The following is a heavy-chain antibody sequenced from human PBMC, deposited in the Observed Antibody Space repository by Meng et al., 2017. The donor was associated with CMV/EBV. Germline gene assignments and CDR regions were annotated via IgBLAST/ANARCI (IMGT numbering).Heavy chain of an antibody. CDR1: GGSFSGYY. J-gene: IGHJ4*02. CDR3: ARGVGATGKADY. D-gene: IGHD1-26*01. V-gene: IGHV4-34*01. Sequence: QERRQEWGAGLLKPWETLPLTCAVYGGSFSGYYWSWIRQPPGKGLEWIGEINHSGSTNYNPSLKSRVTISVDTSKNQFSLKLSSVTAADTAVYYCARGVGATGKADYWGQGTLVTVSS. CDR2: INHSGST.